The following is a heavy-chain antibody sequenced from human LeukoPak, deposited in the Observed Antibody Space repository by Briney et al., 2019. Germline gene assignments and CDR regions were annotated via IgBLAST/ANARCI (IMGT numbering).Heavy chain of an antibody. D-gene: IGHD3-3*01. CDR2: ISGSGGST. CDR1: GSTFSSYA. CDR3: AKENYDFWSGYAYYFDY. J-gene: IGHJ4*02. Sequence: GGSLRLSCAASGSTFSSYAMSWVRQAPGKGLEWVSAISGSGGSTYYADSVKGRFTISRDNSKNTLYLQMNSLRAEDTAVYYCAKENYDFWSGYAYYFDYWGQGTLVTVSS. V-gene: IGHV3-23*01.